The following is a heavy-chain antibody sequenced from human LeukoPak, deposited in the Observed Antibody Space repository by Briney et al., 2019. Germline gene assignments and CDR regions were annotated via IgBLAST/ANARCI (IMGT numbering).Heavy chain of an antibody. V-gene: IGHV4-39*01. J-gene: IGHJ4*02. Sequence: SETLSLTCTVSGGSISSSSYYWGWIRQPPGKGLEWIGSIYYSGSTYYNPSLKSRVTISVDTSKNQFSLKLSSVTAADTAVYYCAIEGATSNYWGQGTLVTVSS. D-gene: IGHD1-26*01. CDR2: IYYSGST. CDR1: GGSISSSSYY. CDR3: AIEGATSNY.